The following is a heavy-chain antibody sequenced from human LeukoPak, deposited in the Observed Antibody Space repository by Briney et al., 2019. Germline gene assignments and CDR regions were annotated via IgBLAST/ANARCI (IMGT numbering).Heavy chain of an antibody. CDR3: AGARSYYYDTNDAFDI. D-gene: IGHD3-22*01. Sequence: SETLSLTCTVSGGSISSYYWSWIRQPPGKGLEWIGYIYYSGSTNYNPSLKSRVTISVDTSKNQFSLKLSSVTAADTAVYYCAGARSYYYDTNDAFDIWGQGTMVTVSS. CDR1: GGSISSYY. CDR2: IYYSGST. V-gene: IGHV4-59*01. J-gene: IGHJ3*02.